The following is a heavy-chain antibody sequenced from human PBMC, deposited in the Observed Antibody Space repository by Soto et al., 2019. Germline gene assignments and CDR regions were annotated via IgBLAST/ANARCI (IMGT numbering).Heavy chain of an antibody. CDR1: GFTFGSYW. V-gene: IGHV3-7*01. J-gene: IGHJ4*02. CDR3: ARAGYCGPGCYYYLDY. CDR2: IKPDGSAT. D-gene: IGHD2-15*01. Sequence: EVQLVESGGGLVQPGGSLRLSCAVSGFTFGSYWMNWVRLTPGKGLEWVAYIKPDGSATYYVDSVKGRFTISRDNAKNSLYLQMNSLRVEDTSVYYCARAGYCGPGCYYYLDYWGQGTLVTVSS.